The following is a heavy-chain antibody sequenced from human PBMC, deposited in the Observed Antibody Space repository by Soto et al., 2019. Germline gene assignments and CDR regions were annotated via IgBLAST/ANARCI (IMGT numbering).Heavy chain of an antibody. CDR3: ARRAGRVATIGSYYFDY. CDR1: VGSISSSSYY. Sequence: SETLSLTCTVSVGSISSSSYYWVWIRHPPGKGLEWIGSIYYSGSTYYNPSLKSRVTISVDTSKNQFSLKLSSVTAADTAVYYCARRAGRVATIGSYYFDYWGQGTLVTVSS. CDR2: IYYSGST. D-gene: IGHD5-12*01. J-gene: IGHJ4*02. V-gene: IGHV4-39*01.